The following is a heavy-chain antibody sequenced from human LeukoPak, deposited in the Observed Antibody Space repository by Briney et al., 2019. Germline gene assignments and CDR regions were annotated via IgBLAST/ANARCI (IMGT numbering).Heavy chain of an antibody. CDR3: ARGLNYYDSSGYQRYFDY. J-gene: IGHJ4*02. CDR2: ISAYNGNT. CDR1: GYTFTSYG. D-gene: IGHD3-22*01. Sequence: ASVRVSCKASGYTFTSYGISWVRQAPGQGLEWMGWISAYNGNTNYAQKLQGRVTITTDTSTSTAYMELRSLRSDDTAVYYCARGLNYYDSSGYQRYFDYWGAGRLFTVSS. V-gene: IGHV1-18*01.